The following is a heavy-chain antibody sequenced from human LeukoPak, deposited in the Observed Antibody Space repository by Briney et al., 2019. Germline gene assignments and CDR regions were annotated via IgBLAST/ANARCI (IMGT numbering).Heavy chain of an antibody. Sequence: GGSLRLSCAASGFTFSSYAMSWVRQAPGKGLEWVAVISYDGSNKYYADSVKGRFTISRDNSKNTLYLQMNSLRAEDTAVYYCARDGGNLKMTTVVMGAFDIWGQGTMVTVSS. CDR2: ISYDGSNK. V-gene: IGHV3-30-3*01. CDR3: ARDGGNLKMTTVVMGAFDI. J-gene: IGHJ3*02. D-gene: IGHD4-23*01. CDR1: GFTFSSYA.